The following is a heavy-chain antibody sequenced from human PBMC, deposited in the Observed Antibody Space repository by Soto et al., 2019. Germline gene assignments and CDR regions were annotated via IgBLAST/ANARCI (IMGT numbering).Heavy chain of an antibody. J-gene: IGHJ5*02. Sequence: EVQLLESGGGLVQPGGALRLSCAASGFSFSGYAMTWVRQPPGKGLEWVSGISGSGDSAYYADSVKGRFTISRDNSKNMLFLQMNSLRVADTAVYYCANAPRVTIGFLNWFDPWGQGTLVTVSS. CDR3: ANAPRVTIGFLNWFDP. V-gene: IGHV3-23*01. D-gene: IGHD4-17*01. CDR1: GFSFSGYA. CDR2: ISGSGDSA.